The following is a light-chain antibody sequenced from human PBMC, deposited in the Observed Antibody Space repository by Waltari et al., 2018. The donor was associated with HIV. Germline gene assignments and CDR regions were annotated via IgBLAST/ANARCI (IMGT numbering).Light chain of an antibody. CDR2: WAS. Sequence: DIVMTQSPVSLAVSLGQRATINCKSSQSVLSSSNNKNYLAWYQQRPGQPPKLLISWASARESGVSDRISGSGSGTDFTLTINSLQAEDVAVYYCQQYYNTPSITFGQGTRLEIK. CDR3: QQYYNTPSIT. CDR1: QSVLSSSNNKNY. J-gene: IGKJ5*01. V-gene: IGKV4-1*01.